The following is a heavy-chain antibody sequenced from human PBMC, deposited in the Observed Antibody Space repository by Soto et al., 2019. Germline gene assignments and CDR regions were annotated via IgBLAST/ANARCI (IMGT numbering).Heavy chain of an antibody. CDR1: GYTFTSYG. V-gene: IGHV1-3*01. Sequence: ASVKVSCKASGYTFTSYGISWVRQAPGQGLEWMGWINAGNGNTKYSQKFQGRVTITRDTSASTAYMELSSLRSEDTAVYYCARDIGGLDYWGQGTLVTVSS. J-gene: IGHJ4*02. CDR2: INAGNGNT. D-gene: IGHD2-15*01. CDR3: ARDIGGLDY.